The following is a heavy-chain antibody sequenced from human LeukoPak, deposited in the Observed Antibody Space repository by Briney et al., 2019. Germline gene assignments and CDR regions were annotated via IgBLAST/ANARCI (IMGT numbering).Heavy chain of an antibody. V-gene: IGHV1-2*04. CDR2: INPNSGGT. CDR1: GYTFTGYY. CDR3: ARDPGSSWYSDS. J-gene: IGHJ4*02. Sequence: ASVKVSCKASGYTFTGYYMHWVRQAPGQGLEWMGWINPNSGGTNYAQKFQGWVTMTSDTSIRTAYLELRRLRSDDTAVYYCARDPGSSWYSDSWGQGTLVTVSS. D-gene: IGHD6-13*01.